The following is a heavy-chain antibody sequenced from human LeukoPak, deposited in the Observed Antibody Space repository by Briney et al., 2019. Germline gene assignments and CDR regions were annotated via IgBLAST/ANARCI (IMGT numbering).Heavy chain of an antibody. V-gene: IGHV1-18*01. CDR3: ARSSTGWSVDF. CDR2: INSNGGGT. CDR1: GYTFIHYG. D-gene: IGHD6-19*01. Sequence: ASVKVSCKASGYTFIHYGVSWVRQAPGQGLEWMGWINSNGGGTLYAQSLQGRVTLTTDTSTSTLYMELRTLRSDDTAVYYCARSSTGWSVDFWGQGTLVTVPS. J-gene: IGHJ4*02.